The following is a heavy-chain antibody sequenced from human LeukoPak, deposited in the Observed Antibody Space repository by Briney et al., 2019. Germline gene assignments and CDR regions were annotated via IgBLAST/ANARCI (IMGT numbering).Heavy chain of an antibody. J-gene: IGHJ2*01. D-gene: IGHD4-11*01. V-gene: IGHV1-2*02. CDR2: INPNSGGT. CDR1: GYTFTGYY. Sequence: ALVKVSCKASGYTFTGYYMHWVRQAPGQGLEWMGWINPNSGGTNYAQKFQGRVTMTRDTSISTAYMELSRLRSDDTAVYYCARDHTVPYWYFDLWGRGTLVTVSS. CDR3: ARDHTVPYWYFDL.